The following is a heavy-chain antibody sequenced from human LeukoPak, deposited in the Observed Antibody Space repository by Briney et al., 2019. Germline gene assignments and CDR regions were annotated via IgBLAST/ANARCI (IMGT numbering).Heavy chain of an antibody. CDR2: ISSSRNYI. Sequence: GGSLRLSCAASGFTFSNYGMNWVRQASGKGLEWVSSISSSRNYIYYADSVKGRFTISRDNAKNSLYLQMNSLRAEDTAVYYCARGAGVTIDYWGQGTLVTVSS. V-gene: IGHV3-21*01. CDR1: GFTFSNYG. J-gene: IGHJ4*02. D-gene: IGHD2-21*02. CDR3: ARGAGVTIDY.